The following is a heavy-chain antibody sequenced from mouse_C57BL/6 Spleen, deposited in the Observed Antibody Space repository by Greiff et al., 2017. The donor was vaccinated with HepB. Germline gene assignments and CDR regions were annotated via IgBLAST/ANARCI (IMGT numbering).Heavy chain of an antibody. Sequence: VQLQQSGAELARPGASVKMSCKASGYTFTSYTMHWVKQRPGQGLEWIGYINPSSGYTKYNQKFKDKATLTADKSSSTAYMQLSSLTSEDSAVYYGAREEGDYYGSSLGDYWGQGTTLTVSS. D-gene: IGHD1-1*01. CDR1: GYTFTSYT. CDR2: INPSSGYT. CDR3: AREEGDYYGSSLGDY. J-gene: IGHJ2*01. V-gene: IGHV1-4*01.